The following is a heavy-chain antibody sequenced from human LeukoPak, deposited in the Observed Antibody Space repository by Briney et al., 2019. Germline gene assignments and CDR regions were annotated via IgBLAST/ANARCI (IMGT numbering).Heavy chain of an antibody. Sequence: SETLSLNCAVSGGSISSGGYSWRWIRQPPGKGLEWIAYIYYSVNTYYSPSLKSRVPISVDTSKNQFSLKLSSVTAADTAVYYCARDGGVAPHNWFDPWGQGTLVTVSS. J-gene: IGHJ5*02. CDR1: GGSISSGGYS. CDR3: ARDGGVAPHNWFDP. V-gene: IGHV4-30-4*07. D-gene: IGHD2-8*02. CDR2: IYYSVNT.